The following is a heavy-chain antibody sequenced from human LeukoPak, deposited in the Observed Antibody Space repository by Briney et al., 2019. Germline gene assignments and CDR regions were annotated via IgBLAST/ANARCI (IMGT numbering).Heavy chain of an antibody. J-gene: IGHJ6*02. Sequence: GGSLRLSCAASGFTFSSYGMHWVRQAPGKGLEWVSAISGSGGSTYYADSVKGRFTISRDNSKNTLYLQMNSLRAEDTAVYYCAKGRQQLVAYYYGMDVWGQGTTVTVSS. CDR2: ISGSGGST. CDR1: GFTFSSYG. CDR3: AKGRQQLVAYYYGMDV. V-gene: IGHV3-23*01. D-gene: IGHD6-13*01.